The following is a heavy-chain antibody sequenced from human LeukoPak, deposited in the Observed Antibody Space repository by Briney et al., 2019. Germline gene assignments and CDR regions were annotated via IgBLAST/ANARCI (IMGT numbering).Heavy chain of an antibody. CDR3: ARQGDTAMVTDY. J-gene: IGHJ4*02. V-gene: IGHV4-4*02. Sequence: SETLSLTCAVSGGSISSSNWWSWVRQPPGKGLEWIGSIYHSGSTYYNPSLKSRVTISVDTSKNQFSLKLSSVTAADTAVYYCARQGDTAMVTDYWGQGTLVTVSS. CDR2: IYHSGST. CDR1: GGSISSSNW. D-gene: IGHD5-18*01.